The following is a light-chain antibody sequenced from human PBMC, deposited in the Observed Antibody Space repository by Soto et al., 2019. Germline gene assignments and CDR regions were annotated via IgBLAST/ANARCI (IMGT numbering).Light chain of an antibody. V-gene: IGKV3-20*01. CDR3: EQYGNSLSIT. CDR1: QTVSSNY. Sequence: EIVVTQSPGTLSLSPVERATLSCRATQTVSSNYLAWYQQQPGQAPRLLIYGASSRATGIPDRFSGSGSGTDFTLTISRLEPADFAVYYCEQYGNSLSITFGQGTRLEIK. J-gene: IGKJ5*01. CDR2: GAS.